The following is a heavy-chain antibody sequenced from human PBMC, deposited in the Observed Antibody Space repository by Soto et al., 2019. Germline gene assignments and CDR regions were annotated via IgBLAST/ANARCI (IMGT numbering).Heavy chain of an antibody. Sequence: PSETLSLTCTVSGGSISSYYWSWIRQPPGKGLEWIGYIYYSGSTNYNPSLKSRVTISVDTSKNQFSLKLSSVTAADTAVYYCARILYSSSPPRYYYYGMDVWGQGTTVTVSS. CDR3: ARILYSSSPPRYYYYGMDV. CDR1: GGSISSYY. CDR2: IYYSGST. D-gene: IGHD6-6*01. J-gene: IGHJ6*02. V-gene: IGHV4-59*01.